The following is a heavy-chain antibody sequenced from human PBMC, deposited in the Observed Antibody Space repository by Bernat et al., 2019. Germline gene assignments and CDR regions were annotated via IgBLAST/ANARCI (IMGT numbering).Heavy chain of an antibody. CDR3: AGLGCDAAKCYDY. V-gene: IGHV3-74*01. J-gene: IGHJ4*02. D-gene: IGHD2-21*01. CDR2: QSEDESTG. Sequence: EVQLVESGGGLVQPGGSLRLSCAASGITFSIFSMHWVRQAPVKGLVWVSSQSEDESTGTYADSVKGRFTVSRDEAKTTLYLQMNSLRADDTDVYYCAGLGCDAAKCYDYWGQGTLVSVSS. CDR1: GITFSIFS.